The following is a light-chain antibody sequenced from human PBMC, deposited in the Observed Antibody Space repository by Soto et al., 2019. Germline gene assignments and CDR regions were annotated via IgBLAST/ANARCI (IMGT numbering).Light chain of an antibody. CDR1: SSDVGGYNY. Sequence: QSVLTQPASESGSPGQSITISCTGTSSDVGGYNYVSWYQQHPGKAPKLMIYDVSNRPSGVSNRFSGSKSCNTASLTISGLQAEDEADYYCSSYTSSLYVFGTGTKVTVL. CDR3: SSYTSSLYV. CDR2: DVS. J-gene: IGLJ1*01. V-gene: IGLV2-14*01.